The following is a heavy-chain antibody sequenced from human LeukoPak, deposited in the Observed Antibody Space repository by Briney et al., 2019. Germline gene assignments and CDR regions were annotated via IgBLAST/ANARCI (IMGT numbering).Heavy chain of an antibody. CDR3: AKDVRGSTSWYGLDY. Sequence: AGSLRLSCAASGFNFNDYAMHWVRQAPGKGLQWVSLISWDGGSTYYADSVKGRFTISRDNSKNSLYLQMNSLRSEDTALYYCAKDVRGSTSWYGLDYWGQGTLVTVSS. D-gene: IGHD6-13*01. CDR2: ISWDGGST. V-gene: IGHV3-43D*03. CDR1: GFNFNDYA. J-gene: IGHJ4*02.